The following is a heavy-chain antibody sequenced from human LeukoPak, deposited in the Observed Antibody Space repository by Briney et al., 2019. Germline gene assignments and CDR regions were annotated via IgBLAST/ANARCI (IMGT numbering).Heavy chain of an antibody. CDR2: ISYDGSNK. V-gene: IGHV3-30-3*01. Sequence: GGSLRLSCAASGFTFSSYAMHWVRQAPGKGLEWVAVISYDGSNKYYADSEKGRFTISRDNSKNTLYLQMNSLRAEDTAVYYCARDRAGSHDYGGYWGQGTLVTVSS. D-gene: IGHD4-23*01. J-gene: IGHJ4*02. CDR1: GFTFSSYA. CDR3: ARDRAGSHDYGGY.